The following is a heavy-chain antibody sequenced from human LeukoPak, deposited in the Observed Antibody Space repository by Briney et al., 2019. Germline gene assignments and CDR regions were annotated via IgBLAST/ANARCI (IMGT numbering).Heavy chain of an antibody. CDR1: GFTFSDYY. D-gene: IGHD6-19*01. Sequence: GGSLRLSCAASGFTFSDYYMSWIRQAPGTGLEWASYISSSSSYTNYADSVKGRFTISRDNAKNSLYLQMNSLRAEDTAVYYGARDDMYSSGWSGYWGQGTLVTVSS. CDR3: ARDDMYSSGWSGY. V-gene: IGHV3-11*06. J-gene: IGHJ4*02. CDR2: ISSSSSYT.